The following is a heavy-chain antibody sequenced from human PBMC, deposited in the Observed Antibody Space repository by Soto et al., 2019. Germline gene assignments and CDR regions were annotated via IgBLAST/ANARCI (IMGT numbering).Heavy chain of an antibody. V-gene: IGHV1-18*01. CDR3: VRSGAYCTSITCLFDSF. CDR2: ISAYNGDT. D-gene: IGHD2-8*01. Sequence: QAQLVQSGGEVKKPGASVKVSCRASGYTFTRYGYAWVRQAPGQGLEWMGWISAYNGDTNYAQKFQDRVTLTTDTSTTTAHMELRNLGSDDTAVYYCVRSGAYCTSITCLFDSFWGMGTLVTVSS. J-gene: IGHJ4*02. CDR1: GYTFTRYG.